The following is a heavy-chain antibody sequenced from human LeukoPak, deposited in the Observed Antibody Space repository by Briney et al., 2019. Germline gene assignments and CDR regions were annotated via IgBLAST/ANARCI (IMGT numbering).Heavy chain of an antibody. J-gene: IGHJ4*02. D-gene: IGHD2-2*01. CDR1: GFTFSRHW. CDR3: AKDHVVPAANFDY. CDR2: IKEDGSKK. Sequence: GGSLRLSCAASGFTFSRHWMTWVRQAPGKGLEWVANIKEDGSKKNYVDSVKGRFTISRDNAKNSLYLQMNSLRAEDTAVYYCAKDHVVPAANFDYWGQGTLVTVSS. V-gene: IGHV3-7*03.